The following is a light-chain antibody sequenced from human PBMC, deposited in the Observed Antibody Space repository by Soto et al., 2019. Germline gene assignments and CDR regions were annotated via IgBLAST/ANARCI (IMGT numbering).Light chain of an antibody. V-gene: IGKV1-5*01. CDR1: QSIGKW. CDR3: QQYHTYAT. J-gene: IGKJ1*01. CDR2: DAS. Sequence: DIQMTQSPSTLSASVGERVTITCRASQSIGKWLAWYQQKPGKAPKLLIFDASGLESGVPSRFSGSGSGTEFTLTISSLQPEDFATYYCQQYHTYATFGQGTKVDIK.